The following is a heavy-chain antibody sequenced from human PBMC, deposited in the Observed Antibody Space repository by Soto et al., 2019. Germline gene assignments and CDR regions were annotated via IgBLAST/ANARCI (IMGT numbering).Heavy chain of an antibody. CDR2: IYPGDSDT. D-gene: IGHD2-2*01. CDR1: GYSFTSYW. J-gene: IGHJ6*02. CDR3: ARQGGYCISTSCYAEYYYYGMDV. Sequence: PGESLKISCKGSGYSFTSYWIGWVRQMPGKGLEWMGIIYPGDSDTRYSPSFQGQVTISADKSISTAYLQWSSLKASDTAMYYCARQGGYCISTSCYAEYYYYGMDVWGQGTTVTV. V-gene: IGHV5-51*01.